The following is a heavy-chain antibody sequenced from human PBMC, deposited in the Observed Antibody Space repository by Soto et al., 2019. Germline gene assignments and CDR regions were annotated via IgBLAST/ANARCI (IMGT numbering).Heavy chain of an antibody. D-gene: IGHD2-21*02. CDR3: ARGGHVVVVAAALDY. Sequence: QVQLMQSGAEVKKPGASVKVSCKASGDTFTDYYIHWVRQAPGQGLEWMGTVNPSGGHTTYAQHFLGRVPMTRDTSTSTLYMELTGLTSDDTAIYYCARGGHVVVVAAALDYWGQGTLVTVSS. J-gene: IGHJ4*02. CDR1: GDTFTDYY. V-gene: IGHV1-46*01. CDR2: VNPSGGHT.